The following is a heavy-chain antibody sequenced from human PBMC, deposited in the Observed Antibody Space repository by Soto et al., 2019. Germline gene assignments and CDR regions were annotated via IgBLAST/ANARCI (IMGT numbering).Heavy chain of an antibody. J-gene: IGHJ4*02. CDR3: ASALNTIFDY. CDR2: ISSSSSTI. CDR1: GFTFSSVS. Sequence: GGSLRFSCAASGFTFSSVSMNWVRQAPGKGLEWLSYISSSSSTIHYADSVKGRLTISRDNAKNSLYLQMNTLRAEDTAVYYCASALNTIFDYWGQGTLVTVSS. D-gene: IGHD3-3*01. V-gene: IGHV3-48*01.